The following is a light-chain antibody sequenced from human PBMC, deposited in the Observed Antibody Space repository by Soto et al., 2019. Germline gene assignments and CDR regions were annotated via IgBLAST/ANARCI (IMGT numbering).Light chain of an antibody. J-gene: IGLJ2*01. CDR1: SSTIGAGYD. V-gene: IGLV1-40*01. Sequence: QSVLTQPPSVSGAPGQSVTISCTGSSSTIGAGYDVHWYQQLPGTAPKLLIYGNSNRPTGVPVRFSGSKSGTSASLAITGLQAEDEADYYCQYYDSSLSGVVFGGGTKVTVL. CDR2: GNS. CDR3: QYYDSSLSGVV.